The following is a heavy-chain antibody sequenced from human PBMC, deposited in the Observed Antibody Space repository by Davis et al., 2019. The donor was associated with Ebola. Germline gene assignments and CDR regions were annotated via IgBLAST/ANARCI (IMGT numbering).Heavy chain of an antibody. CDR1: GFTFSRYW. J-gene: IGHJ3*02. CDR2: IKQDGSEK. V-gene: IGHV3-7*03. Sequence: PGGSLRLSCVASGFTFSRYWMSWVRQAPGKGLEWVANIKQDGSEKYYVDSVKGRFTISRDNAKNSLYLQMNSLRAEDTAVYYCARGDGYTKGGDFDTWGQGTMVTVSS. CDR3: ARGDGYTKGGDFDT. D-gene: IGHD5-24*01.